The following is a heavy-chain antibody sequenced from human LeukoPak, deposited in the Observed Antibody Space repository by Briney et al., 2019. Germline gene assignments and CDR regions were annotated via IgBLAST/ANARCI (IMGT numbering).Heavy chain of an antibody. D-gene: IGHD4-17*01. CDR1: GGSISSYY. J-gene: IGHJ4*02. Sequence: HPSETLSLTCTVSGGSISSYYWGWIRQPAGKGLEWIGHIYTSESTNYKPSLKSRVTMSVDTSKNQFSLKLTSVTAADTAVYYCARGLYGDSGYWGQGTLVTVSS. CDR2: IYTSEST. CDR3: ARGLYGDSGY. V-gene: IGHV4-4*07.